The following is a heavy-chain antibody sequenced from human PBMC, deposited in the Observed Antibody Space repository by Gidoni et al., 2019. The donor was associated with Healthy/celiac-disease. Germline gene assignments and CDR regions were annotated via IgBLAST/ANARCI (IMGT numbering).Heavy chain of an antibody. Sequence: QVQLVQSGAEVKKPGASVKVSCKASGYTFTSYGISWVREAPGQGLEWMGWISAYNGNTNYAQKLQGRVTMTTDTSTSTAYMELRSLRSDDTAVYYCARTYYYDSSGFHFDYWGQGTLVTVSS. J-gene: IGHJ4*02. CDR2: ISAYNGNT. D-gene: IGHD3-22*01. CDR1: GYTFTSYG. CDR3: ARTYYYDSSGFHFDY. V-gene: IGHV1-18*01.